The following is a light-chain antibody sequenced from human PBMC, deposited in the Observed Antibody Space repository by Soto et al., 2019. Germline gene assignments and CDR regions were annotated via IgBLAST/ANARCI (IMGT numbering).Light chain of an antibody. CDR2: SNN. CDR1: SSNIGSNY. CDR3: AACDDSLSGPV. V-gene: IGLV1-47*02. Sequence: QSVLTQPPSASGTPGQRVTISCSGSSSNIGSNYVYWYQQLPGTAPKLLIYSNNQRPSGVPDRFSGSKSGTSASLAISGLRYEDEADYYCAACDDSLSGPVFGGGTNLTVL. J-gene: IGLJ3*02.